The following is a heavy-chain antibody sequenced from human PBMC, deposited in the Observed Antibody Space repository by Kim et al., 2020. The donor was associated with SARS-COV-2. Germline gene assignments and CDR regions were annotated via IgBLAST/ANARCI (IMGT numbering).Heavy chain of an antibody. CDR3: ARDGVTTVDQSFDY. J-gene: IGHJ4*02. D-gene: IGHD4-17*01. V-gene: IGHV3-21*01. CDR2: ISSSSSYI. CDR1: GFTFSSYS. Sequence: GGSLRLSCAASGFTFSSYSMNWVRQAPGKGLEWVSSISSSSSYIYYADSVKGRFTISRDNAKNSLYLQMNSLRAEDTAVYYCARDGVTTVDQSFDYWGQGTLVTVSS.